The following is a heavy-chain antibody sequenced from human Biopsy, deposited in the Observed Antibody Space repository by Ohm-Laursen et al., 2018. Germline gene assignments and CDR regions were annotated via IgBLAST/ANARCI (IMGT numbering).Heavy chain of an antibody. CDR3: ARDSGILNYGNFKYYHYYGMDV. CDR2: IYYSVMT. Sequence: SETLSLTFTVSGGSISSDYWSWIRQPPGKGLEWIGHIYYSVMTNYNPSLQSRVSISVDTSRNQVSLTPSSVTAADTAVYYCARDSGILNYGNFKYYHYYGMDVWGQGTKVTVSS. V-gene: IGHV4-59*01. CDR1: GGSISSDY. D-gene: IGHD4-11*01. J-gene: IGHJ6*02.